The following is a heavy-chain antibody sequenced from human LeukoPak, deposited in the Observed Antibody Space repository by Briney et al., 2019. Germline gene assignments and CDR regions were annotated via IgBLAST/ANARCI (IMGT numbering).Heavy chain of an antibody. D-gene: IGHD4-23*01. CDR1: GYRFSIYW. Sequence: GESLKSSCEGSGYRFSIYWIGWVRQMPGKGLEWMGIIYPGDSDTIYSPSFQDQVTISADESITTAYLQRSSLKASDTAMYFCARSGNSDGHFDYWGQGTLATVSS. V-gene: IGHV5-51*01. J-gene: IGHJ4*02. CDR2: IYPGDSDT. CDR3: ARSGNSDGHFDY.